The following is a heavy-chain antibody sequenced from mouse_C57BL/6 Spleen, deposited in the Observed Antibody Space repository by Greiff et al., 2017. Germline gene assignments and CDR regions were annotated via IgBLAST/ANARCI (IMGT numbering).Heavy chain of an antibody. D-gene: IGHD6-1*01. J-gene: IGHJ4*01. CDR1: GFTFSSYT. V-gene: IGHV5-9*01. CDR3: ARRELCLDY. CDR2: ISGGGGNT. Sequence: EVKLMESGGGLVKPGGSLKLSCAASGFTFSSYTMSWVRQTPEKRLEWVATISGGGGNTYYPDSVKGRFTISRDNAKDTLYLQMSSLRSEDTALYYCARRELCLDYWGQGTSVTVAS.